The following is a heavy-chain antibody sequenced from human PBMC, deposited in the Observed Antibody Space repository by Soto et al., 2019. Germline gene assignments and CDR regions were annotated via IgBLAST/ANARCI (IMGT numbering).Heavy chain of an antibody. J-gene: IGHJ4*02. CDR3: AAAVGGYIYGLGTY. CDR2: IVVGNSNT. CDR1: GFTFSSSA. D-gene: IGHD5-18*01. Sequence: SVKVSCKASGFTFSSSAVHWVRQARGHRLEWIGWIVVGNSNTNYARGLQERVTITRDMSTSTAYMELSGLRSEDTAVYYCAAAVGGYIYGLGTYWGQGTLVTVFS. V-gene: IGHV1-58*01.